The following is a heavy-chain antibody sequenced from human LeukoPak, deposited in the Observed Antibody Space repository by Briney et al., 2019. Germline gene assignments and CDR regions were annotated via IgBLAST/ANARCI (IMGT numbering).Heavy chain of an antibody. D-gene: IGHD3-16*01. CDR3: TSPGLRHFDF. CDR2: IYYSGST. V-gene: IGHV4-39*07. Sequence: SETLSLTCTVSGGSISSSSYYWGWIRQPPGKGLEWIGSIYYSGSTYYNPSLKSRVTISVDTSKNQFSLKLSSVTAADTAVYYCTSPGLRHFDFWGQGTMVTVSS. J-gene: IGHJ3*01. CDR1: GGSISSSSYY.